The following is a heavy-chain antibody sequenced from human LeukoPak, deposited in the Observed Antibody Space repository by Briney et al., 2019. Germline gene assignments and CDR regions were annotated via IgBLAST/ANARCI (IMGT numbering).Heavy chain of an antibody. D-gene: IGHD6-19*01. CDR3: ARDLDNSGWYVFDY. CDR2: ISYSGGT. CDR1: DGSIGRYY. J-gene: IGHJ4*02. V-gene: IGHV4-59*01. Sequence: KPSETLSLTCTVSDGSIGRYYWSWIRQPPGKGLEWIGYISYSGGTNYNPSHKSRVTMSVDTSKNQHSLKLSTLTAADTAVYYCARDLDNSGWYVFDYWGQGNLVTVSS.